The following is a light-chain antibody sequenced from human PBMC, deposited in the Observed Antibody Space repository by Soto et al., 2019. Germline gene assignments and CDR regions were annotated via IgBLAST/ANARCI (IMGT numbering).Light chain of an antibody. CDR1: SSDIGAYDY. V-gene: IGLV2-14*01. CDR3: FSFTTSRPHV. J-gene: IGLJ1*01. CDR2: EVN. Sequence: QSALTQPASLSGSPGQSITLSCTGTSSDIGAYDYVSWFQQHPGKAPKLMISEVNNRTSGVSNRFSCSKSGNTAYLTISWLQGEDDAEYFCFSFTTSRPHVFGTGTQLTVL.